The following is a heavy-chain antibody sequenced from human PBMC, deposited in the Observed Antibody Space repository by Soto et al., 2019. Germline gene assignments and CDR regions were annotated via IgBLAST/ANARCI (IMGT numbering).Heavy chain of an antibody. J-gene: IGHJ5*02. V-gene: IGHV1-69*01. Sequence: QVQLVQSGAEVKKPGSSVKVSCKASGGTFSSYAISWVRQAPGQGLEWMGGIIPIFGTANYAQKFQGRVTLTADESTRTGYMELSSLRSEDRAVYSGARGAYCGGDWYGGSYRGGGNWFDPWGQGTLVTVSS. CDR2: IIPIFGTA. D-gene: IGHD2-21*02. CDR1: GGTFSSYA. CDR3: ARGAYCGGDWYGGSYRGGGNWFDP.